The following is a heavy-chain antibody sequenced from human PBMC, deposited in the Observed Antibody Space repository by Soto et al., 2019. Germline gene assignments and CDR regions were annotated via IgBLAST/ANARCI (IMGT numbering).Heavy chain of an antibody. CDR3: ASGAMVRGVTPYGMDV. J-gene: IGHJ6*02. V-gene: IGHV1-3*01. D-gene: IGHD3-10*01. Sequence: WASVKVSCKASGYTFTSYAMHWVRQAPGQRLEWMGWINAGNGNTKYSQKFQGRVTITRDTSASTAYMELSSLRSEDTAVYYCASGAMVRGVTPYGMDVWGQGTTVTVSS. CDR1: GYTFTSYA. CDR2: INAGNGNT.